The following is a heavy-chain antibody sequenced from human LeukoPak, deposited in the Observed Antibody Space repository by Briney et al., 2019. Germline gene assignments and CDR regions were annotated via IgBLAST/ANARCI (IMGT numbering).Heavy chain of an antibody. J-gene: IGHJ4*02. Sequence: GGSLRLSCAASGFTFSSYGMDWVRQAPGKGLEWVAFIRYDGSNKYYADSVKGRFTISRDNSKNTLYLQMNSLRAEDPAQYYCAKSGPYGSGSYSLDYWGQGTLLTVSS. D-gene: IGHD3-10*01. CDR2: IRYDGSNK. CDR3: AKSGPYGSGSYSLDY. V-gene: IGHV3-30*02. CDR1: GFTFSSYG.